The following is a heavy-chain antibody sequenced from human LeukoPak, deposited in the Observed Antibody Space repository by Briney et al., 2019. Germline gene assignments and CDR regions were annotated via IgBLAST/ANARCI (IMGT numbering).Heavy chain of an antibody. D-gene: IGHD2-2*01. Sequence: PGGSLRLSCAASGFTFSSYGMHWVRQAPGKGLEWVAVISYDGSNKYYADSVKGRFTISRDNSKNTLYLQMNSLRAVDTAVYYCAKEGGYCSSTSCPKRPYYYYYCMDVWGQGTTVTVSS. CDR3: AKEGGYCSSTSCPKRPYYYYYCMDV. V-gene: IGHV3-30*18. CDR1: GFTFSSYG. J-gene: IGHJ6*02. CDR2: ISYDGSNK.